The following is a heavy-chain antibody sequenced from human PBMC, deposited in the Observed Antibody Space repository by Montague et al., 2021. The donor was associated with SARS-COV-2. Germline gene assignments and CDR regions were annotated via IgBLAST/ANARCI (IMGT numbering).Heavy chain of an antibody. CDR3: ARWDPQTLTLIGLLGKLASDY. J-gene: IGHJ4*02. V-gene: IGHV4-34*01. CDR1: GGSFSSYY. Sequence: SETLSLTCAVYGGSFSSYYYSWIRHSPRTGLEWISEINHSGTTNSNFNPSLRSRVTISVDTSKSQFSLKLSSVTAADTGVYYCARWDPQTLTLIGLLGKLASDYWGQGTLVTVSS. CDR2: INHSGTTNS. D-gene: IGHD1-26*01.